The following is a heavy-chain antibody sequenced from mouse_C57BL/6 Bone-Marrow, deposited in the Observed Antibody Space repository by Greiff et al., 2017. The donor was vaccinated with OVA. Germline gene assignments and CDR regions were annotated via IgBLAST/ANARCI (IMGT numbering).Heavy chain of an antibody. Sequence: QVQLKQPGAELVRPGSSVTLSCKASGYTFTSYWLDWVKQRPGQGLECIGNIYPSDSETHYNQKFKDKATLTVDKSSSTAYMQLSSLTSEDSAVYYCARLELGKAYWGQGTLVTVSA. CDR1: GYTFTSYW. D-gene: IGHD4-1*01. CDR2: IYPSDSET. V-gene: IGHV1-61*01. J-gene: IGHJ3*01. CDR3: ARLELGKAY.